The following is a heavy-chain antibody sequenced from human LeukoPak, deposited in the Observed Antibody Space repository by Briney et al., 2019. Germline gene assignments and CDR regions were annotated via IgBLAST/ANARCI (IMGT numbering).Heavy chain of an antibody. V-gene: IGHV3-15*01. D-gene: IGHD3-10*01. CDR2: IKSKTDGGTT. Sequence: PGGVPRLSRAASGFTFSNARMSWGRPAPGEGPGWVGRIKSKTDGGTTDYAAPVKGRFTISRDDSKNTLYVQMNSLKTEDTAVYYCTTGPYDYGSGTYYHWGQGTLVTVSS. J-gene: IGHJ4*02. CDR1: GFTFSNAR. CDR3: TTGPYDYGSGTYYH.